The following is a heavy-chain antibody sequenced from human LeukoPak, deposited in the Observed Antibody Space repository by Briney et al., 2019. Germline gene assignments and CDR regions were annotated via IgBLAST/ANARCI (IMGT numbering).Heavy chain of an antibody. Sequence: PSETLSLTCNVSGGSISDSNYYWGWIRQPPGRGLEWIGNIYYSGSAYYSPSLKSRVTVSVDTSKNQFSLKLNSVTAADTAVYYCARQSTIAAARIDPWGQGTLVTVSS. J-gene: IGHJ5*02. D-gene: IGHD6-25*01. CDR1: GGSISDSNYY. CDR3: ARQSTIAAARIDP. CDR2: IYYSGSA. V-gene: IGHV4-39*01.